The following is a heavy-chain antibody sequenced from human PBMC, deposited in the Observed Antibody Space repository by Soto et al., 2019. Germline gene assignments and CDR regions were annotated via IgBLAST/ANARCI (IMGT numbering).Heavy chain of an antibody. V-gene: IGHV4-31*03. CDR1: GVSISSGGYY. J-gene: IGHJ4*02. CDR2: IYYSGST. D-gene: IGHD3-10*01. CDR3: ARDVPMVRGYLDY. Sequence: PSETLSLTCTVSGVSISSGGYYWSWIRQHPGKGLEWIGYIYYSGSTYYNPSLKSRVTISVDTSKNQFSLKLSSVTAADTAVYYCARDVPMVRGYLDYWGQGTLVTVSS.